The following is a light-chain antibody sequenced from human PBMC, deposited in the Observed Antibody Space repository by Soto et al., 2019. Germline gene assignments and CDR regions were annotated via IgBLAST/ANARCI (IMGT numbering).Light chain of an antibody. CDR2: DAS. J-gene: IGKJ4*01. CDR3: QQHNTYCPGVT. Sequence: DIQMTQSPSTLSASVGDRVTITCRASQSISRWLAWYQQKPGKAPKLLIYDASSLQSGVPSRFSGSGSGTEITLTISSLQPDDFASDYCQQHNTYCPGVTFGGGTKVEIK. CDR1: QSISRW. V-gene: IGKV1-5*01.